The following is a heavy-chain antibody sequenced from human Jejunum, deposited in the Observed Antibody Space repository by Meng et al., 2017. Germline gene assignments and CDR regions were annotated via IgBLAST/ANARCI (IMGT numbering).Heavy chain of an antibody. V-gene: IGHV3-30*01. CDR2: MSYDGDRE. CDR3: GREPSFGEHDY. J-gene: IGHJ4*02. CDR1: VFTFSAYT. D-gene: IGHD3-10*01. Sequence: VELVGCGGGVSPAGTSLRLSCSAAVFTFSAYTMHWVRQAPGKGPEWLTAMSYDGDREYYADSVKGRFTISRDNSKNTLYLQMDSLTPEDSAVYYCGREPSFGEHDYWGQGTLVTVSS.